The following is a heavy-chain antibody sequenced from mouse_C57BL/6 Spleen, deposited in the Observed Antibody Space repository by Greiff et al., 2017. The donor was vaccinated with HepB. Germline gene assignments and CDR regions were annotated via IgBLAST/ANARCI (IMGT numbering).Heavy chain of an antibody. Sequence: EVQLQQSGPELVKPGASVKIPCKASGYTFTDYNMDWVKQSHGKSLEWIGDINPNNGGTIYNQKFKGKATLTVDKSSSTAYMELRSLTSEDTAVYYCARRNYGSSYVWFAYWGQRTLVTVSA. V-gene: IGHV1-18*01. D-gene: IGHD1-1*01. CDR1: GYTFTDYN. J-gene: IGHJ3*01. CDR3: ARRNYGSSYVWFAY. CDR2: INPNNGGT.